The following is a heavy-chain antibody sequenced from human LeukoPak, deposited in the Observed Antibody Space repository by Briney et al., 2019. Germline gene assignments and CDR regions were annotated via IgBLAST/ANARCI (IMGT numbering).Heavy chain of an antibody. J-gene: IGHJ4*02. CDR2: IIPIFGTA. Sequence: SVKVSCKASGGTFSSFAISWVRQAPGQGLEWMGGIIPIFGTANYAQKFQGRVTITADESTSTAYMELSSLRAEDTAVYYCAKSRSSSFQFDYWGQGTLVTVSS. D-gene: IGHD6-13*01. CDR1: GGTFSSFA. V-gene: IGHV1-69*01. CDR3: AKSRSSSFQFDY.